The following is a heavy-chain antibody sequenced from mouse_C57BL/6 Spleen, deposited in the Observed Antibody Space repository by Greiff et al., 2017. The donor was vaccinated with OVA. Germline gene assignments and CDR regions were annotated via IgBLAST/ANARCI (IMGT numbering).Heavy chain of an antibody. D-gene: IGHD2-4*01. CDR2: IDPETGGT. J-gene: IGHJ3*01. Sequence: QVHVKQSGAELVRPGASVTLSCKASGYTFTDYEMHWVKQTPVHGLEWIGAIDPETGGTAYNQKFKGKAILTADKSSSTAYMELRSLTSEDSAVYYCTREEDDYGSFFAYWGQGTLVTVSA. CDR3: TREEDDYGSFFAY. CDR1: GYTFTDYE. V-gene: IGHV1-15*01.